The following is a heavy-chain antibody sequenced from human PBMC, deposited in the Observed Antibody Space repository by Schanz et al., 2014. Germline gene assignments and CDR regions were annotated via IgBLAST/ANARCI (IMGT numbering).Heavy chain of an antibody. V-gene: IGHV1-2*06. J-gene: IGHJ5*02. D-gene: IGHD5-12*01. CDR3: AREKGHGYSGFS. CDR1: GYTFTFTTYG. CDR2: INPNTGGT. Sequence: QVQLVQSGAEVKKPGASVKVSCKASGYTFTFTTYGISWVRQVPGQGLEWMGRINPNTGGTNFAQKFQGRVTMTRDTSITTAYMDLSGLTSDDTAVYYCAREKGHGYSGFSWGQGTLLAVSS.